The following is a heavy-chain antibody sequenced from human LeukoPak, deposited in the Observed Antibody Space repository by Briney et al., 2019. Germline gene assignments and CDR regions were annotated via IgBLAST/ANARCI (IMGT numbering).Heavy chain of an antibody. CDR2: ISAYNGNT. D-gene: IGHD4-17*01. Sequence: ASVKVSCKASGYTFTSYGISWVRQAPGQGLEWMGWISAYNGNTNYAQKLQGRVTMTTDTSTSTAYMELRSLRSDDTAVYYCARDPVIYYGDYGPLYYYYYMDVWGKGTTVTISS. V-gene: IGHV1-18*01. CDR1: GYTFTSYG. CDR3: ARDPVIYYGDYGPLYYYYYMDV. J-gene: IGHJ6*03.